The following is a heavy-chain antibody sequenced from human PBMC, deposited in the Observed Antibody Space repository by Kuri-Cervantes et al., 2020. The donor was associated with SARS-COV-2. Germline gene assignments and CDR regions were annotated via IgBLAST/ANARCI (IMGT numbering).Heavy chain of an antibody. V-gene: IGHV3-15*01. CDR1: GFTFSSYA. J-gene: IGHJ6*02. CDR3: TTDPSIDYYYYYGMDV. CDR2: IKSKTDGGTT. Sequence: GESLKISCAASGFTFSSYAMSWVRQAPGKGLEWVGRIKSKTDGGTTDYAAPVKGRFTISRDDSKNTLYLQMNSLKTEDTAVYYCTTDPSIDYYYYYGMDVWGQGTTVTVSS. D-gene: IGHD6-6*01.